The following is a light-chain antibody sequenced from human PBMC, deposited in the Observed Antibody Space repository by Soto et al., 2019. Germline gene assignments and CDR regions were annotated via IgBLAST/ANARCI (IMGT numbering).Light chain of an antibody. V-gene: IGKV3-15*01. CDR1: QGIGST. CDR2: GAS. Sequence: EIVLTQSPGTLSLSPGERATLPCRASQGIGSTLAWYQQKPGQTPRLLIYGASTRATGVPARFSGSGSGTEFTLTINSLQSEDFAVYYCQHYVNWPLTFGGGTKVDIK. CDR3: QHYVNWPLT. J-gene: IGKJ4*01.